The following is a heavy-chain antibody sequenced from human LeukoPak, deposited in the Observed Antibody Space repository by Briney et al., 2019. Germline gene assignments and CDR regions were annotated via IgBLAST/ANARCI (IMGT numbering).Heavy chain of an antibody. D-gene: IGHD5-24*01. J-gene: IGHJ3*02. Sequence: GGSLRLSCAASGFTFSSYWMSWVRQAPGKGLEWVANIKQDGSEKYYVDSVKGRFTISRDNAKNSLYLQMNSLRAEDTAVYYCARVRDGYNYAAFDIWGQGTMVTVSS. CDR1: GFTFSSYW. V-gene: IGHV3-7*01. CDR3: ARVRDGYNYAAFDI. CDR2: IKQDGSEK.